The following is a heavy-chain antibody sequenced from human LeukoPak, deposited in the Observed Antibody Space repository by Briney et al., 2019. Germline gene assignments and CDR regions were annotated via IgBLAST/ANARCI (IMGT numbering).Heavy chain of an antibody. CDR1: GFTSSTYW. CDR3: ARVGTYYYDSPYYFDY. V-gene: IGHV3-7*01. Sequence: GGSLRLSCAASGFTSSTYWMSWVRQAPGKGLEWVANIKQDGGEKYYVDSVKGRFTISRDNAKSSLYLQMNSLRAEDTAVYYCARVGTYYYDSPYYFDYWGQGTLVTVSS. CDR2: IKQDGGEK. J-gene: IGHJ4*02. D-gene: IGHD3-22*01.